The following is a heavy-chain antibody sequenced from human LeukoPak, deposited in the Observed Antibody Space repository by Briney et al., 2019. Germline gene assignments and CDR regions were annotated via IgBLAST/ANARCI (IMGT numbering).Heavy chain of an antibody. D-gene: IGHD3-22*01. Sequence: SETLSLTCTVSGGSISTYYWNWIRQSPGKGLEWIGYMYYSGSTNYNPSLKSRVTISIDTSKNQFSLRLSSVTAADTAVYYCARVDGYVYAFDIWGQGTMVTVSS. CDR3: ARVDGYVYAFDI. CDR1: GGSISTYY. CDR2: MYYSGST. J-gene: IGHJ3*02. V-gene: IGHV4-59*08.